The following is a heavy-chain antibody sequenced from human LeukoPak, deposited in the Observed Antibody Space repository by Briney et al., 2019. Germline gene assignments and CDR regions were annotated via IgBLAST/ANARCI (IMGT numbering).Heavy chain of an antibody. D-gene: IGHD3-10*01. CDR1: GLSVSNKY. CDR2: ISSISSFI. J-gene: IGHJ4*02. Sequence: GGSLRLSCAASGLSVSNKYMSWVRQAPGKGLEWVSSISSISSFINYADSVKGRFTISRDNAKNSLYLEMNSLRAEDTAVYYCARDMRAAYGSGTYSYYFDYWGQGTLVTVSS. V-gene: IGHV3-21*01. CDR3: ARDMRAAYGSGTYSYYFDY.